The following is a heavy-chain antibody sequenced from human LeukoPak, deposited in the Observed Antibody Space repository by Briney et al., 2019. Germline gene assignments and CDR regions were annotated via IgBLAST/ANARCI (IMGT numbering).Heavy chain of an antibody. CDR1: GYTFTSYG. V-gene: IGHV1-18*01. J-gene: IGHJ3*02. Sequence: GASVTVSCTASGYTFTSYGISWVRQAPGQGLEWMGWISAYNGNTNYAQKLQGRVTMTTDTSTSTAYMELRSLRSDDTAVYYCARVAAVAASDAFDIWGQGTMVTVSS. D-gene: IGHD6-19*01. CDR3: ARVAAVAASDAFDI. CDR2: ISAYNGNT.